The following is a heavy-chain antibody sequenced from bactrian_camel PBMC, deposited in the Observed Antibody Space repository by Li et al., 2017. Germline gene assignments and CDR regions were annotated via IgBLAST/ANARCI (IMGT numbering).Heavy chain of an antibody. CDR2: ITSSGGTT. V-gene: IGHV3S26*01. CDR1: GYIFSFYG. D-gene: IGHD4*01. J-gene: IGHJ4*01. CDR3: AAAPPSIATHLCGV. Sequence: HVQLVESGGGPVEAGGSLKLSCAGSGYIFSFYGMGWYRQAPVKEREWVSSITSSGGTTRHADSVKGQFTISKDNAKNTLFLQMDSLKPEDTAVYYCAAAPPSIATHLCGVWGQGTQVTVS.